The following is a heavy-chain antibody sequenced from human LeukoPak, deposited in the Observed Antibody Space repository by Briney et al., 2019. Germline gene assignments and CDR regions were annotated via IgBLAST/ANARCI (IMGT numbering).Heavy chain of an antibody. Sequence: SETLCLTCTVSGDSVTNDFFWGWVRQPPGKELEWIGSFCLGRDTYYRPSLKSRVTISVDTSKNQFSLNLNSVTAADTAVYYCARWASISRQPEGFFGHRGQGTLVTVSS. CDR2: FCLGRDT. J-gene: IGHJ4*03. CDR3: ARWASISRQPEGFFGH. D-gene: IGHD1-1*01. CDR1: GDSVTNDFF. V-gene: IGHV4-38-2*02.